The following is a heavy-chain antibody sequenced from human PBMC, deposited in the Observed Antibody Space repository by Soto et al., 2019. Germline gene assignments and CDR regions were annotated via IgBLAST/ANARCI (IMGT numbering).Heavy chain of an antibody. J-gene: IGHJ4*02. Sequence: SETLSLTCTVSGGSISSYYWSWIRQPPGKGLEWIGYIYYSGSTNYNPSLKSRVTISVDTSKNQFSLKLSSVTAADTAVYYCARFDSSGPLMGYYFDYWGQGTLVTVSS. CDR1: GGSISSYY. CDR3: ARFDSSGPLMGYYFDY. D-gene: IGHD3-22*01. V-gene: IGHV4-59*01. CDR2: IYYSGST.